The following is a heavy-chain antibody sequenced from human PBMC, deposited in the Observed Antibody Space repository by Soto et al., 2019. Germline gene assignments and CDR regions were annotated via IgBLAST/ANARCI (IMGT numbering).Heavy chain of an antibody. D-gene: IGHD1-26*01. J-gene: IGHJ4*02. Sequence: TGGSLRLSCSASGFTFSSYAMHWVRQAPGKGLEYVSAISSNGGSTYYADSVKGRFTISRDNSKNTLYLQMSSLRAEDTAVYYCVKAIVGAPWGYFDYWGQGTLVTVSS. CDR2: ISSNGGST. V-gene: IGHV3-64D*06. CDR3: VKAIVGAPWGYFDY. CDR1: GFTFSSYA.